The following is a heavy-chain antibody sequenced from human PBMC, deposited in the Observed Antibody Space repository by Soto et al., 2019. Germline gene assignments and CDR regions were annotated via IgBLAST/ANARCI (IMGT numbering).Heavy chain of an antibody. CDR3: ARDQKYDFWSGYETDDAFDI. D-gene: IGHD3-3*01. V-gene: IGHV3-48*01. CDR2: ISSSSSTI. Sequence: GGSLRLSCAASGFTFSSYSMNWVRQAPGKGLEWVSYISSSSSTIYYADSVKGRFTISRDNAKNSLYLQMNSLRAEDTAVYYCARDQKYDFWSGYETDDAFDIWGQGTMVTVSS. CDR1: GFTFSSYS. J-gene: IGHJ3*02.